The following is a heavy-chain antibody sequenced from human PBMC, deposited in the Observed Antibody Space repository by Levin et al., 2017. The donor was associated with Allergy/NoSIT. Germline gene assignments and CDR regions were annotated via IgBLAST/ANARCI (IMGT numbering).Heavy chain of an antibody. V-gene: IGHV3-74*01. J-gene: IGHJ5*02. Sequence: SCAASGLTFSSYWMHWVRQAPGKGPVWVSQISSNGGSTNYADSAKGRFTISRDNAKNTLYLQMNSLRAEDTAVYYCTRGRIAVAGIVGRFDPWGQGTLVTVSS. CDR1: GLTFSSYW. CDR3: TRGRIAVAGIVGRFDP. CDR2: ISSNGGST. D-gene: IGHD6-19*01.